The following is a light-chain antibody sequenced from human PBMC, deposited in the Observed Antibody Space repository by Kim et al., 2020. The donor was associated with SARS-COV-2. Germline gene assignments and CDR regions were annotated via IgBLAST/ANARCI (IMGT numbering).Light chain of an antibody. J-gene: IGLJ2*01. CDR3: LLSYSDARPVE. CDR1: TGAVTSRHY. CDR2: DIS. V-gene: IGLV7-46*01. Sequence: QAVVTQEPSLTVSPGGTVTLTCGSTTGAVTSRHYPYWLQQKPGQAPRTLIYDISTKHSWTPARFSGSLLWGKAALTLSGAQPEDEAEYYCLLSYSDARPVEFGGGTQLTVL.